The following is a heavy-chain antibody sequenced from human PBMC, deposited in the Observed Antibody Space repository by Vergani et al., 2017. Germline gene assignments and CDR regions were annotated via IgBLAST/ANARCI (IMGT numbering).Heavy chain of an antibody. J-gene: IGHJ5*02. CDR3: ARHSTVEWLVKLGWIDP. CDR2: IYYSGST. D-gene: IGHD6-19*01. CDR1: GASIRSSNYY. Sequence: QLQLQESGPGLVKPSATLSLTCSVSGASIRSSNYYLGWIRQPPGKGLEWIASIYYSGSTYYNPFLNSRVTISVDTSKNQFSLKLSSVTAAYTAVYFCARHSTVEWLVKLGWIDPWGQGILVTVSS. V-gene: IGHV4-39*01.